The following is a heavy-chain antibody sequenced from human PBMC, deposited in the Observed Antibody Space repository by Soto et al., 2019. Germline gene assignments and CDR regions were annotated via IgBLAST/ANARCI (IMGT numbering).Heavy chain of an antibody. CDR1: GYTFTSYD. Sequence: ASVKVSCKASGYTFTSYDINWARQATGQGLEWMGWMNPNSGNTGYAQKFQGRVTMTRNTSISTAYMELSSLRSEDTAVYYCARAWSYYGSGSPAKNPYYYYYMDVWGKGTTVTVSS. V-gene: IGHV1-8*01. D-gene: IGHD3-10*01. CDR2: MNPNSGNT. J-gene: IGHJ6*03. CDR3: ARAWSYYGSGSPAKNPYYYYYMDV.